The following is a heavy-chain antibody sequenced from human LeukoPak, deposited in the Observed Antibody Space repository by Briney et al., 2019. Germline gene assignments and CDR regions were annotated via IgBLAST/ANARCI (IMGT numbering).Heavy chain of an antibody. J-gene: IGHJ5*02. Sequence: SVKVSCKASGGTFSSYAISWVRQAPGQGLEWMGGIIPIFGTANYAQKFQGRVTITADESTSTAYMELSSLRSEDTAVYYCAANPPADIVVAPAALYNWFDPWGQGTLVTVSS. V-gene: IGHV1-69*13. CDR2: IIPIFGTA. D-gene: IGHD2-2*01. CDR1: GGTFSSYA. CDR3: AANPPADIVVAPAALYNWFDP.